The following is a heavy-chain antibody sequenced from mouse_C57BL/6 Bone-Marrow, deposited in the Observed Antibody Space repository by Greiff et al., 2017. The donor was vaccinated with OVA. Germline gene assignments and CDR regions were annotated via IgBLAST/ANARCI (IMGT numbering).Heavy chain of an antibody. Sequence: EVKLMESGPELVKPGASVKISCKASGYSFTGYYMNWVKQSPEKSLEWIGEINPSTGGTTYNQKFKAKATLTVDKSSSTAYMQLKSLTSEDSAVYYCASYDYGYYYAMDYWGQGTSVTVSS. D-gene: IGHD2-4*01. CDR2: INPSTGGT. V-gene: IGHV1-42*01. J-gene: IGHJ4*01. CDR3: ASYDYGYYYAMDY. CDR1: GYSFTGYY.